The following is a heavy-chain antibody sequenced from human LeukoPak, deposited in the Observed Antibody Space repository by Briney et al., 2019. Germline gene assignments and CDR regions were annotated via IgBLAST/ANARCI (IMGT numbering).Heavy chain of an antibody. CDR2: ITKTGNSK. D-gene: IGHD3-9*01. J-gene: IGHJ4*02. CDR3: VREGSLDDFDY. CDR1: GCTFSNYE. Sequence: GGSLRLSCVASGCTFSNYEMNWVRQAPGKGPEWVSYITKTGNSKYYADSVKGRFTVSRDDANKSLYLQMDSLGAEDTAVYYCVREGSLDDFDYWGQGTLVTVSS. V-gene: IGHV3-48*03.